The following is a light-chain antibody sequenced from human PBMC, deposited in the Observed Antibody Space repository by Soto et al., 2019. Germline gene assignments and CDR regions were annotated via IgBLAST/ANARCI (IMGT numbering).Light chain of an antibody. CDR3: QQYGSSPYT. CDR1: QSVSSSY. J-gene: IGKJ2*01. V-gene: IGKV3-20*01. Sequence: EIVLTQSPGTLSLSPGERATLSCRASQSVSSSYLAWYQQKPAQAPRLLIYGASSRATGIPDRFSGSGSGTDFTLTISSLEPEDFAVYYCQQYGSSPYTFGQGTKLEIK. CDR2: GAS.